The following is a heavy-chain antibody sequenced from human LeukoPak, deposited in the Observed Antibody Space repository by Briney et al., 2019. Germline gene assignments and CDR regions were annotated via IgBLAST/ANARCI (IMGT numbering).Heavy chain of an antibody. V-gene: IGHV1-69*05. CDR1: GGTFSSYA. D-gene: IGHD2-2*02. CDR2: IIPIFGTA. CDR3: ATGIPGAYYYYMDV. Sequence: ASVKVSCKASGGTFSSYAISWVRQAPGQGLEWIGGIIPIFGTANYAQKFQGRVTITTDESTSTAYMELSSLRSEDTAVYYCATGIPGAYYYYMDVWGKGTTVTVSS. J-gene: IGHJ6*03.